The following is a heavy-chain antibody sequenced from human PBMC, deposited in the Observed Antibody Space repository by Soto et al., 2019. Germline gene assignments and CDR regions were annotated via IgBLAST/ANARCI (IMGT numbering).Heavy chain of an antibody. V-gene: IGHV4-30-4*01. CDR1: GGSLTGGDYH. CDR2: IYHSGTT. Sequence: QVQLQESGPGLVKSSQTLSLTCTVSGGSLTGGDYHWSWIRQPPGTGLEWIGYIYHSGTTNYNLSLRGRGTISIDTSKNQFSLKLTSVTAADTAVYYCARAPFSGSSPFDYWGHGTLVTVSS. J-gene: IGHJ4*01. CDR3: ARAPFSGSSPFDY. D-gene: IGHD1-26*01.